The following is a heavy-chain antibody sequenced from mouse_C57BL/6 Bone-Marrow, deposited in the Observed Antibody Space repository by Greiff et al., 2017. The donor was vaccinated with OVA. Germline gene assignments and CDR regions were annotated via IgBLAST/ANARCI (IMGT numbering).Heavy chain of an antibody. Sequence: EVQLQQSGPELVKPGASVKISCKASGYTFTDYYMNWVKQSHGKSLEWIGDINPNNGGTSYNQKFKGKATLTVDKSSSTAYMELRSLTSEDSAVYYCARHYPLGAYWGQGTLVTVSA. CDR3: ARHYPLGAY. D-gene: IGHD3-3*01. V-gene: IGHV1-26*01. J-gene: IGHJ3*01. CDR1: GYTFTDYY. CDR2: INPNNGGT.